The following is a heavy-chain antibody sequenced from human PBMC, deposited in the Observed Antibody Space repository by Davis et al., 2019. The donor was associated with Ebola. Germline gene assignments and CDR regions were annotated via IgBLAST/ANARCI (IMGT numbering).Heavy chain of an antibody. D-gene: IGHD5-24*01. CDR1: GGTFSSYV. CDR3: ATRREGYTWAEEY. V-gene: IGHV1-69*13. CDR2: IIPIFDKA. Sequence: SVKVSCKASGGTFSSYVISWVRQAPGQGLEWVGGIIPIFDKANYAQKFQGRVTITADESTSTAYMELSSLRSEDTAVYYCATRREGYTWAEEYWGQGTVVTVSS. J-gene: IGHJ4*02.